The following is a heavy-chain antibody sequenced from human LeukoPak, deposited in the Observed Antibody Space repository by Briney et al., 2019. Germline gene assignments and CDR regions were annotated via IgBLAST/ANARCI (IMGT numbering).Heavy chain of an antibody. CDR3: AREAYDSSGYYYVFDY. Sequence: SETPSLTCTVSGGSISSYYWSWIRQPPGKGLEWIGYIYYSGSTNYNPSLKSRVTISVDTSKNQFSLKLSSVTAADTAVYYCAREAYDSSGYYYVFDYWGQGTLVTVSS. V-gene: IGHV4-59*01. J-gene: IGHJ4*02. CDR1: GGSISSYY. CDR2: IYYSGST. D-gene: IGHD3-22*01.